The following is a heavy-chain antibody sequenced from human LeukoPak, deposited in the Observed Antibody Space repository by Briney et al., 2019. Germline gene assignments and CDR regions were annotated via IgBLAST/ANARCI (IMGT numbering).Heavy chain of an antibody. CDR2: IYTSGST. J-gene: IGHJ4*02. D-gene: IGHD3-22*01. Sequence: SESLSLTCTVAGGSISSDYWSWIRQPAGKGLEWIGRIYTSGSTNYNPSLKSRVTMSVDTSKNQFSLKLSSVTAADTAVYYCAREDGYYDSSGYYTLNFDYWGQGTLVTVSS. CDR3: AREDGYYDSSGYYTLNFDY. V-gene: IGHV4-4*07. CDR1: GGSISSDY.